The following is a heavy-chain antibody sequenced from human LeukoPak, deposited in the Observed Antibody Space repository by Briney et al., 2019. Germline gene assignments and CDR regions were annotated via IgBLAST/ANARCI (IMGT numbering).Heavy chain of an antibody. V-gene: IGHV1-2*02. CDR3: AREHSSSSGKVFDY. CDR1: GYTYPGYY. Sequence: GASVKVSCKASGYTYPGYYMHWVRQAPGHRLEWMGWINPNSGGTNYAQKFQGRVTMTRDTSISTAYMELSRLRSDDTAVYYCAREHSSSSGKVFDYWGQGTLVTVSS. D-gene: IGHD6-6*01. CDR2: INPNSGGT. J-gene: IGHJ4*02.